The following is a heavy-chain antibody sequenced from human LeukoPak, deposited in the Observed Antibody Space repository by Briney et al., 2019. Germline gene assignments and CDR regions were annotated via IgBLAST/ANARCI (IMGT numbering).Heavy chain of an antibody. V-gene: IGHV3-30*02. D-gene: IGHD6-6*01. Sequence: GGSLRLSCAASGFTFSSYGMHWVRQAPGEGLEWVAFIRYDGSNKYYADSVKGRFTISRDNSKNTLYLQMNSLRAEDTAVYYCAKALIAARLISLPGDYWGQGTLVTVSS. J-gene: IGHJ4*02. CDR3: AKALIAARLISLPGDY. CDR2: IRYDGSNK. CDR1: GFTFSSYG.